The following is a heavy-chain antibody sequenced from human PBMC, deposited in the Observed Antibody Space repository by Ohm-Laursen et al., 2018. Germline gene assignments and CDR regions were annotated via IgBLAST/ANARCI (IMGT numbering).Heavy chain of an antibody. V-gene: IGHV3-48*03. D-gene: IGHD6-19*01. CDR1: GFTFSSYE. Sequence: SLRLSCAASGFTFSSYEMNWVRQAPGKGLEWVSYISSSGSTIYYADSVKGRFTISRDNAKNSLYLQMNSLRAEDTAVYYCARDMDSSGFDYWGQGTLVTVSS. CDR3: ARDMDSSGFDY. CDR2: ISSSGSTI. J-gene: IGHJ4*02.